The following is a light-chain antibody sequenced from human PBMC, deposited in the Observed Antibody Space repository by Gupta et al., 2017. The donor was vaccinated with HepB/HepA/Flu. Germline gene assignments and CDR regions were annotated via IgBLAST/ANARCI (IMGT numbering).Light chain of an antibody. J-gene: IGKJ4*01. CDR1: QSISSY. CDR2: DAS. Sequence: TQSPATLSLSPGERATLSCRASQSISSYLAWYQQKPGQAPRLLIYDASNRATGIPARFSGSGSGTDFTLTISSLEPEDFAIYYCQQRSNWPRTFGGGTRVDIK. CDR3: QQRSNWPRT. V-gene: IGKV3-11*01.